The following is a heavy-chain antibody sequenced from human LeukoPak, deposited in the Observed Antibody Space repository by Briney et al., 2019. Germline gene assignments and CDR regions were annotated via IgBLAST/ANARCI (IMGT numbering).Heavy chain of an antibody. V-gene: IGHV1-2*02. CDR2: ISPNSGGT. CDR1: GYTFTGYY. CDR3: ARGGKIFSEWTTGIDY. Sequence: ASVKVSCKASGYTFTGYYMHWVRQAPGQGLEWMGWISPNSGGTNYAQKFQGRVTMTRDTSISTAYMELSRLRSDDTAVYYCARGGKIFSEWTTGIDYWGQGTLVTVSS. J-gene: IGHJ4*02. D-gene: IGHD3-3*01.